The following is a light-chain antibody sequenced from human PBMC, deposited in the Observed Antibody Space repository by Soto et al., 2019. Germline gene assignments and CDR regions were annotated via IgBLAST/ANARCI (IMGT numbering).Light chain of an antibody. CDR2: DAS. V-gene: IGKV3-11*01. CDR3: QHRSSWPYT. J-gene: IGKJ2*01. CDR1: QRVSSS. Sequence: EIVLTQSPATLSSSPGERATLSCRASQRVSSSLNWYQQKPGQAPRLLIYDASTRATGIPARFGGSGSGTDFTLTISSLEPEDFAVYYCQHRSSWPYTFGQGTKLEIK.